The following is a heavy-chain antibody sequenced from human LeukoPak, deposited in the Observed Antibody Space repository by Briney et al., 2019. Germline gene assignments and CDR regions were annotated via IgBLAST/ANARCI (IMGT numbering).Heavy chain of an antibody. D-gene: IGHD6-25*01. Sequence: SETLSLTCAVSGGSISSSNWWSWVRQPPGKGLEWIGEIYHSGSTNYNPSLKSRVTISVGKSKNQFSLKPSSVTGADTAVYYCARGEGSEAQSDAFDIWGQRTMVTLSS. V-gene: IGHV4-4*02. CDR2: IYHSGST. CDR3: ARGEGSEAQSDAFDI. J-gene: IGHJ3*02. CDR1: GGSISSSNW.